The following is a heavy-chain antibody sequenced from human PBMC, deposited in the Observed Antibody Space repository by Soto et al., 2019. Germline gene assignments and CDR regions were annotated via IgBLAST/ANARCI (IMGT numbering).Heavy chain of an antibody. CDR2: IYYSGST. CDR1: RGSISSGTNY. CDR3: GRHEAGWYFDS. V-gene: IGHV4-39*01. Sequence: SETLSLTCPVSRGSISSGTNYWAWIRQPPGKGLEWIANIYYSGSTFYNPSLKSRVTISLDTSKNQFSLKLRSVTAADTAVYYCGRHEAGWYFDSWGQGTLVTVSS. J-gene: IGHJ4*02. D-gene: IGHD6-25*01.